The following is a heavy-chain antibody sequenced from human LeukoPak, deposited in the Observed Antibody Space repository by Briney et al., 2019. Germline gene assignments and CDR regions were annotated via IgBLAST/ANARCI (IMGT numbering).Heavy chain of an antibody. CDR2: ISAYNGNT. CDR1: GYTFTSYG. D-gene: IGHD3-10*01. Sequence: ASVKVSCKASGYTFTSYGISWVRQAPGQGLEWMRWISAYNGNTNYAQKLQGRVTMTTDTSTSTAYMELRSLRSDDTAVYYCARFGGKRGYYYYMDVWGKGTTVTVSS. V-gene: IGHV1-18*01. J-gene: IGHJ6*03. CDR3: ARFGGKRGYYYYMDV.